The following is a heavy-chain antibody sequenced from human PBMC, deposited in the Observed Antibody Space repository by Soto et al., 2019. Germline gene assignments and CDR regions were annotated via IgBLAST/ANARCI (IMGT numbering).Heavy chain of an antibody. CDR3: ASLGAMAKTPFWFDY. J-gene: IGHJ4*02. V-gene: IGHV4-61*01. CDR1: GGSVSSGSYY. Sequence: QVQLQESGPGLVKPSETLSLTYTVSGGSVSSGSYYWSWIRQPPGKGLEWIGYIYYSGSTNYNPSLRSRFTISLDTSKNQFSLKLSSVTAADRAVYYCASLGAMAKTPFWFDYWGQGTLVTVSS. CDR2: IYYSGST. D-gene: IGHD5-12*01.